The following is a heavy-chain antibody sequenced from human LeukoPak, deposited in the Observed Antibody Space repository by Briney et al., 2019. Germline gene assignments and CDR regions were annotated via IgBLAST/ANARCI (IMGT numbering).Heavy chain of an antibody. J-gene: IGHJ4*02. CDR3: ARDRYYYDSTGIPPGY. D-gene: IGHD3-22*01. V-gene: IGHV3-11*04. CDR2: ISSSGSTI. CDR1: GFTFSDYY. Sequence: GGSLRLSXAASGFTFSDYYMSWIRQAPGKGLEWVSYISSSGSTIYYADSVKGRFTISRDNAKNSLYLQMNSLRAEDTAVYYCARDRYYYDSTGIPPGYWGQGTLVTVSS.